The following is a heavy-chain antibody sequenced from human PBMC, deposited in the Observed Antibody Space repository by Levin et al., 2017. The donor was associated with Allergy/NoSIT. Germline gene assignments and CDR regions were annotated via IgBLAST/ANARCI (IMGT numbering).Heavy chain of an antibody. V-gene: IGHV3-21*01. CDR3: ARDLAYYGSGSYVDFDY. Sequence: GGSLRLSCAASGFTISYYSMNWVRQAPGKGLEWVSSISSSSNYIYYADSVKGRFTISRDNAKNSLYLQMNSLRAEDTAVYYCARDLAYYGSGSYVDFDYWGQGTLVTVSS. J-gene: IGHJ4*02. CDR1: GFTISYYS. CDR2: ISSSSNYI. D-gene: IGHD3-10*01.